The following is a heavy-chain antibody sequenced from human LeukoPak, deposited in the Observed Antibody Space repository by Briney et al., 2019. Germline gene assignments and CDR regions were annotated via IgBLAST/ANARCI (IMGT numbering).Heavy chain of an antibody. CDR1: GYIITDYY. V-gene: IGHV1-46*01. CDR2: INPSGGST. CDR3: AAAPYSGSYSFDY. D-gene: IGHD1-26*01. Sequence: ASVKVSCKASGYIITDYYIHWVRQAPGQGLEWMGIINPSGGSTSYAQKFQGRVTMTEDTSTDTAYMELSSLRSEDTAVYYCAAAPYSGSYSFDYWGQGTLVTVSS. J-gene: IGHJ4*02.